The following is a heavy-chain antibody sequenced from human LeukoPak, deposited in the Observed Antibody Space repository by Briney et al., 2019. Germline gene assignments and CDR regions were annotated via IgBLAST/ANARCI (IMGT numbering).Heavy chain of an antibody. J-gene: IGHJ4*02. V-gene: IGHV3-23*01. CDR2: ISGSGGST. Sequence: GGSLRLSCAASGFTFSSYAMSWVRQAPGKGLDWVSAISGSGGSTYYADSVKGRFTISRDNSKNTLYLQMNSLRAEDTAVYYCAKDQHVVVTAIFDYWGQGTLVTVSS. CDR1: GFTFSSYA. CDR3: AKDQHVVVTAIFDY. D-gene: IGHD2-21*02.